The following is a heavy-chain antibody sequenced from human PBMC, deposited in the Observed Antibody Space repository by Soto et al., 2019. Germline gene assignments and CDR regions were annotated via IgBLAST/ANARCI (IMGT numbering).Heavy chain of an antibody. CDR3: TTGTYSSSSDPFDI. D-gene: IGHD6-6*01. J-gene: IGHJ3*02. CDR2: IKSKTDGGTT. V-gene: IGHV3-15*07. CDR1: GFTFSNAW. Sequence: PGGPLRLSCAASGFTFSNAWMNWVRQAPGKGLEWVGRIKSKTDGGTTDYAAPVKGRFTISRDDSKNTLYLQMNSLKTEDTAVYYCTTGTYSSSSDPFDIWGQGTMVTVSS.